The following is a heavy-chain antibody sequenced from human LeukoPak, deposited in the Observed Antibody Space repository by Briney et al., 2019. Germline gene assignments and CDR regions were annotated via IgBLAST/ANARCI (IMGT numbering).Heavy chain of an antibody. J-gene: IGHJ3*02. CDR3: ARVTIGYCSSANCYGGAFDI. V-gene: IGHV3-11*01. CDR2: ISSSGSTM. Sequence: GGSLRLSCAASGFTFSDHYMTWTRQAPGKGLEWVSYISSSGSTMYYADSVKGRFTISRDNAKNSLYLQMNSLRAEDTAVYYCARVTIGYCSSANCYGGAFDIWGQGTMVTVSS. D-gene: IGHD2-2*01. CDR1: GFTFSDHY.